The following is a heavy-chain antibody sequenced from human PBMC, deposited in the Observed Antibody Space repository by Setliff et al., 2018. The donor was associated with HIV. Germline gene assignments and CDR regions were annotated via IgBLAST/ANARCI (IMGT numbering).Heavy chain of an antibody. CDR2: IGSSNHGI. J-gene: IGHJ4*01. D-gene: IGHD3-10*01. CDR3: ASFYGDYGY. CDR1: GFTFSSYG. V-gene: IGHV3-48*02. Sequence: PWGSLRLSCAASGFTFSSYGMHWVRQAPGKGLDWVAHIGSSNHGIHYTASVQGRFTVSRDNANNLLFLQMNNLRDEDTAVYYCASFYGDYGYWGHGTQVTVSS.